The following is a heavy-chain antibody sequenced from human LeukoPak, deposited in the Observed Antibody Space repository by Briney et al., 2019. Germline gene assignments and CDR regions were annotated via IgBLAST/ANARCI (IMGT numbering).Heavy chain of an antibody. CDR2: MNPNSGNT. V-gene: IGHV1-8*01. J-gene: IGHJ5*02. Sequence: ASVKVSCKASGYTFTSYDINWVRPATGQGLECMGWMNPNSGNTGYAQKFQGRVTMTRNTSISTAYMELSSLRSEDTAVYYCATAHSYSSSSFDPWGQGTLVTVSS. D-gene: IGHD6-6*01. CDR1: GYTFTSYD. CDR3: ATAHSYSSSSFDP.